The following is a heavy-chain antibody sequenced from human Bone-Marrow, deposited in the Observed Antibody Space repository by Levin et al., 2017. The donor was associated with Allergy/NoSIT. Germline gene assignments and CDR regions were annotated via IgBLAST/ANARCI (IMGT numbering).Heavy chain of an antibody. D-gene: IGHD6-19*01. CDR2: IGGSGDIT. J-gene: IGHJ4*02. CDR1: GFTFHTSA. V-gene: IGHV3-23*01. Sequence: PGGSLRLSCRASGFTFHTSAMTWVRQAPGKGLAWVSAIGGSGDITSYADPVKGRFTVSRDHSKHILFLQMDNLRVEDTAVFYCVKGSSGWFQEEDSWGQGTLLTVSS. CDR3: VKGSSGWFQEEDS.